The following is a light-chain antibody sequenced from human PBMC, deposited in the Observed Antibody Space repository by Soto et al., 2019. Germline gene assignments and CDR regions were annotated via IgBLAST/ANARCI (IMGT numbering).Light chain of an antibody. CDR1: QNIFSY. V-gene: IGKV1-39*01. CDR3: HQSYRTVWT. Sequence: DIQMTQSPSSLSASVGXRVTITCRTSQNIFSYLNWYQQKAGQAPKLLIHSASTLESGVPSRFSGGGSGTDFTLTISGLQPEDFATYFCHQSYRTVWTFGQGTKVDIK. CDR2: SAS. J-gene: IGKJ1*01.